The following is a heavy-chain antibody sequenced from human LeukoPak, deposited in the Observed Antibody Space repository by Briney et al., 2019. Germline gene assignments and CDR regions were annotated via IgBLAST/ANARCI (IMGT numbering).Heavy chain of an antibody. J-gene: IGHJ6*02. CDR2: ISAYNGNT. Sequence: ASVKVSCRTSGYTFTYDIYWVRQAPGQGLELMGWISAYNGNTNYAQKLQGRVTMTTDTSTSTAYMELRSLRSDDTAVYYCAGSGSYYYYYGMDVWGQGTTVTVSS. V-gene: IGHV1-18*01. D-gene: IGHD1-26*01. CDR1: GYTFTYD. CDR3: AGSGSYYYYYGMDV.